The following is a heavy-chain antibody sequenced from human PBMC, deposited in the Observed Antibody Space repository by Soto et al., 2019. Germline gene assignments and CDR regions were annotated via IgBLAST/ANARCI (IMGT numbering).Heavy chain of an antibody. Sequence: QVQLVESGGGVVQPGMSLRLSCAASGFTFSSYGMHWVRQAPGKGLEWVAVIWYDGSNKYYADSVKGRFTISRDNSKNTLYLQMNSLRAEDTAVYYCARDAVAGGYYYYYMDVWGKGTTVTVSS. J-gene: IGHJ6*03. D-gene: IGHD6-19*01. CDR2: IWYDGSNK. V-gene: IGHV3-33*01. CDR3: ARDAVAGGYYYYYMDV. CDR1: GFTFSSYG.